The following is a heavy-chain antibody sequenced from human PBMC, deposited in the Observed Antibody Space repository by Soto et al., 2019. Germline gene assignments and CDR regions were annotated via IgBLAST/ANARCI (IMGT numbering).Heavy chain of an antibody. V-gene: IGHV1-18*01. Sequence: QVQVVQSGDEVKETGASVRVSCKTSGYSFTAYGISWVRQAPGQGLEWMGWISCYNGKTKYAQKAQGRVTMTTDTSTSTAYMAVSSLRSDDTAIYYCARDAPPPELRFLEWHNYDYNGMDVWGQGTTVTVSS. J-gene: IGHJ6*02. D-gene: IGHD3-3*01. CDR1: GYSFTAYG. CDR2: ISCYNGKT. CDR3: ARDAPPPELRFLEWHNYDYNGMDV.